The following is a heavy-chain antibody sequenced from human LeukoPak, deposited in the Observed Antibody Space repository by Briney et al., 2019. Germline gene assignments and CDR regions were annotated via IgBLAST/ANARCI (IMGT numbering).Heavy chain of an antibody. CDR1: GGSFSGYY. D-gene: IGHD6-19*01. CDR3: ARLTSGWYDSGPI. CDR2: ISHSGST. Sequence: SETLSLTCAVYGGSFSGYYYSWIRQPPGKGLEWIGEISHSGSTKYIPSLKSRVTISVDTSKNQFSLKLSSVTAADTAVYYCARLTSGWYDSGPIWGQGTLVTVSS. V-gene: IGHV4-34*01. J-gene: IGHJ4*02.